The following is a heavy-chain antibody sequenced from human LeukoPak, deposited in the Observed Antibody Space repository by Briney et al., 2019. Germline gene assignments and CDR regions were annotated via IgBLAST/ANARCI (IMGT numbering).Heavy chain of an antibody. D-gene: IGHD2-21*02. Sequence: ASVKVSCKASGYTFTSYDINWVRQATGQGLEWMGWMNPNSGNTGYAQKFQGRVTMTRNTSISTAYMELSSLRSEDTAVYYCARSFIAGIVVVTAIPKTNYFDYWGQGTLVTVSS. J-gene: IGHJ4*02. CDR2: MNPNSGNT. CDR3: ARSFIAGIVVVTAIPKTNYFDY. CDR1: GYTFTSYD. V-gene: IGHV1-8*01.